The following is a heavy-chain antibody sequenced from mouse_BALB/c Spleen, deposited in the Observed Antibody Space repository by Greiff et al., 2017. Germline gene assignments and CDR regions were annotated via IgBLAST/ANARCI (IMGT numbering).Heavy chain of an antibody. CDR3: ARSAYYPYFDY. Sequence: VQLKQSGAELVKPGASVKLSCTASGFNIKDTYMHWVKQRPEQGLEWIGRIDPANGNTKYDPKFQGKATITADTSSNTAYLQLSSLTSEDTAVYYCARSAYYPYFDYWGQGTTLTVSS. CDR2: IDPANGNT. CDR1: GFNIKDTY. D-gene: IGHD2-10*01. J-gene: IGHJ2*01. V-gene: IGHV14-3*02.